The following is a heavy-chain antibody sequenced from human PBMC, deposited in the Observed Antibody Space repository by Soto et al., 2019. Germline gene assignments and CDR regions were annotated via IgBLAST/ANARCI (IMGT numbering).Heavy chain of an antibody. J-gene: IGHJ4*02. Sequence: GGSLRLSCSASGFTFNSYAMHWVRQAPGKGLEFFSAISSYGADTYYADSVKGRFAISRDNSKNTLYLQMSSLRAEDTALYYCVKEGYMRSDWYGQFDYWGQGALVTVSS. CDR3: VKEGYMRSDWYGQFDY. CDR2: ISSYGADT. D-gene: IGHD6-19*01. CDR1: GFTFNSYA. V-gene: IGHV3-64D*06.